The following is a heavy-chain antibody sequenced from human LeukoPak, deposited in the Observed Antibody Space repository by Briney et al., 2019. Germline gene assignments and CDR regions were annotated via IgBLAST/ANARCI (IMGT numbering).Heavy chain of an antibody. CDR1: GDSVSSNSAA. CDR3: ATDRLPQSIAAAGTLNAFDI. V-gene: IGHV6-1*01. Sequence: SQTLSLTCAISGDSVSSNSAAWNWIRQSPSRGLEWLGRTYYRSKWYNDYAVSVKSRITINPDTSKNQFSLQLNSVTPEDTAVYYCATDRLPQSIAAAGTLNAFDIWGQGTMVTVSS. D-gene: IGHD6-13*01. CDR2: TYYRSKWYN. J-gene: IGHJ3*02.